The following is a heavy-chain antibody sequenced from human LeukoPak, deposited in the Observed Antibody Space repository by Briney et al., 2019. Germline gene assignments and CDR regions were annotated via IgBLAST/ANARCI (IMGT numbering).Heavy chain of an antibody. Sequence: ASVKVSCKASGYTFTGYYMHWVRQAPGQGLEWMGWINPNSGGTNYAQKFQGRVTMTRDTSISTAYMELSRLRSDDTAMYYCAREGSGITMVRRNWFDPWGQGTLVTVSS. CDR1: GYTFTGYY. CDR2: INPNSGGT. V-gene: IGHV1-2*02. D-gene: IGHD3-10*01. CDR3: AREGSGITMVRRNWFDP. J-gene: IGHJ5*02.